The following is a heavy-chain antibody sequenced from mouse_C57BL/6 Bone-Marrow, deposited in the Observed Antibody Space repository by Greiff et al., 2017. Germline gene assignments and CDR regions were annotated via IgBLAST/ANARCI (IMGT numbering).Heavy chain of an antibody. CDR1: GFNIKDDY. V-gene: IGHV14-4*01. CDR2: IDPENGDT. Sequence: VQLQQSGAELVRPGASVKLSCTASGFNIKDDYMHWVKQRPEQGLEWIGWIDPENGDTEYAAKFQGKATITADTSSTTAYLQLSSLTSEDTAVYYCTTRDYPGCWGQGTTLAVAS. J-gene: IGHJ2*01. CDR3: TTRDYPGC.